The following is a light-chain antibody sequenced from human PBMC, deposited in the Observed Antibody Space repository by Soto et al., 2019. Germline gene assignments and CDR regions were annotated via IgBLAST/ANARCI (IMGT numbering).Light chain of an antibody. Sequence: DLQMTQSPSSLSESVGDRVTITCQASQDISNYLNWYQQKPGKAPKLLIYDASNLETGVPSRFSGSGSGTDFTFTISSLQPEDIATYYCQQYDNLPGTFGQGTRLEIK. CDR2: DAS. CDR1: QDISNY. J-gene: IGKJ5*01. V-gene: IGKV1-33*01. CDR3: QQYDNLPGT.